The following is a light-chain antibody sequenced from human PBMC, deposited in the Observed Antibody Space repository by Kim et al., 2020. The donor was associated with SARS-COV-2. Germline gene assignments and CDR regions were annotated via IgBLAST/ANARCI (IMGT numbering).Light chain of an antibody. Sequence: EIVLTQSPGTLSLSPGERATLSCRASQSISTTFLAWYQHKRGQAPRRLIYGASRSATGIPDRFSGSGSGTDFSLTISRLEPEDFTVYYCQQYHDSLTFGGGNKVEI. CDR1: QSISTTF. CDR3: QQYHDSLT. V-gene: IGKV3-20*01. CDR2: GAS. J-gene: IGKJ4*01.